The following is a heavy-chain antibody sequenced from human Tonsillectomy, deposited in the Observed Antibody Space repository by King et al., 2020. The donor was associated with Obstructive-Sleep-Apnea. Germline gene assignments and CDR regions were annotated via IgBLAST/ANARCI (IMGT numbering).Heavy chain of an antibody. V-gene: IGHV5-51*01. D-gene: IGHD2-15*01. Sequence: VQLVESGAEVKKPWEALKISCKGSGYRFLTYWIGWVRQMPGKCLEWMGITYPCASDTRYSPSFQGQVTISADESLTTAYLQWSSLKASDTAMYYCARGGEYYFDYWGQGTLVTVSS. CDR3: ARGGEYYFDY. CDR1: GYRFLTYW. J-gene: IGHJ4*02. CDR2: TYPCASDT.